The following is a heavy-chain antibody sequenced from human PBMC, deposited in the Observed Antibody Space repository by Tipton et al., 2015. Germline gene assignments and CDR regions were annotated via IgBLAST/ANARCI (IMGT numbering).Heavy chain of an antibody. V-gene: IGHV3-48*01. Sequence: GSLRLSCAASGFTFSSYNMNWVRQAPGKGLEWVSYISSGSSTKYYADSVKGRFTISRDNAKNSLYLQMNSLRAEDTAVYFCVREGEPGLGKHYYYGMDVWGQGTTVTVSS. CDR1: GFTFSSYN. J-gene: IGHJ6*02. CDR3: VREGEPGLGKHYYYGMDV. D-gene: IGHD3-16*01. CDR2: ISSGSSTK.